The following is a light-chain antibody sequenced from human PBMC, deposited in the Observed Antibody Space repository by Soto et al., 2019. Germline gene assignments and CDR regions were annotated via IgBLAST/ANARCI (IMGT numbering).Light chain of an antibody. J-gene: IGKJ1*01. V-gene: IGKV3-15*01. Sequence: EIVVTQSPATLSVPPGERATLSCRASQSVSSNLAWYEQKPGQAPRLLIYGASNRATGIPARFSGSGSGTEFTLTISSLESEDFAVYYCQQCNNWPRTFGQGTKVDI. CDR3: QQCNNWPRT. CDR2: GAS. CDR1: QSVSSN.